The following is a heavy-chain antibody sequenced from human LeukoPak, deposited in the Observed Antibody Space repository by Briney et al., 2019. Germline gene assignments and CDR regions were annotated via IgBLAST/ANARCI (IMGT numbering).Heavy chain of an antibody. CDR3: ARDPSLRVTLDY. CDR1: GFIFSNYG. J-gene: IGHJ4*02. CDR2: IWYDGSNK. D-gene: IGHD4-4*01. V-gene: IGHV3-33*01. Sequence: GGSLRLSCAAYGFIFSNYGMHWVRQAPGKGLEWVAVIWYDGSNKYYADSVKGRFTISRDNSKNMLYLEMNSLRAEDTAVYYCARDPSLRVTLDYWGQGTLVTVSS.